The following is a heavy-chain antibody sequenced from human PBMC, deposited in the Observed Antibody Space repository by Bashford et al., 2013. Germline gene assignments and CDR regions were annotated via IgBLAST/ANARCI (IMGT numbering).Heavy chain of an antibody. J-gene: IGHJ4*02. CDR3: ASYYYGSGLTAERVYYFDY. Sequence: ASVKVSCKASGYTFTNYGISWVRQAPGQGLQWMGWISAYSGNTHYAQRLQGRVTITADESTSTAYMELSSLRSEDTAVYYCASYYYGSGLTAERVYYFDYWGQGTLVTVSS. D-gene: IGHD3-10*01. CDR2: ISAYSGNT. CDR1: GYTFTNYG. V-gene: IGHV1-18*04.